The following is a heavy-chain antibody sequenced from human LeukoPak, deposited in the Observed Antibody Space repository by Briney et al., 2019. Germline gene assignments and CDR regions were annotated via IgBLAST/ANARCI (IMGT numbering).Heavy chain of an antibody. V-gene: IGHV3-23*01. CDR1: GFTFSSYA. Sequence: QTGGSLRLSCAASGFTFSSYAMSWVRQAPGKGLEWVSAITGSGDSTFYADSVKGRCTISRDNSKNTLSLRMNALRAEDTAVYYCAKENPVGGTNYFDYWGQGTLVTVSS. CDR2: ITGSGDST. J-gene: IGHJ4*02. D-gene: IGHD1-26*01. CDR3: AKENPVGGTNYFDY.